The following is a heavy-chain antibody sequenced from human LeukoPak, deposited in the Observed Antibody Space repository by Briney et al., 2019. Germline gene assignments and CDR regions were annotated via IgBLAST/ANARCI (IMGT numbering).Heavy chain of an antibody. Sequence: GGSLRLSCAASGFTFSSYAMSWVRQAPGKGLEWVSVISGSGDTTYSEDSVKGRFTISRDNSKNTLYLQMNSLRVEDTAIYYCTKGSVLTIFGVAWHAFDIWGQGTMVTVSP. V-gene: IGHV3-23*01. J-gene: IGHJ3*02. CDR3: TKGSVLTIFGVAWHAFDI. CDR2: ISGSGDTT. D-gene: IGHD3-3*01. CDR1: GFTFSSYA.